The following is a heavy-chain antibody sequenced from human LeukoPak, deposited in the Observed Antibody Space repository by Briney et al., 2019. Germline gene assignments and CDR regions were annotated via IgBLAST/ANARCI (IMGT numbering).Heavy chain of an antibody. D-gene: IGHD4-11*01. CDR3: AKYITVTTNSYYYYMDV. V-gene: IGHV3-23*01. J-gene: IGHJ6*03. CDR2: ISDSGIST. CDR1: GFTFSSYA. Sequence: GSLRLSCAASGFTFSSYAMTWVRQAPGKGLEWVSYISDSGISTYYADSVKGRFTISRDNSKNTLHLQMTSLRAEDTAVYYCAKYITVTTNSYYYYMDVWGKGTTVTVSS.